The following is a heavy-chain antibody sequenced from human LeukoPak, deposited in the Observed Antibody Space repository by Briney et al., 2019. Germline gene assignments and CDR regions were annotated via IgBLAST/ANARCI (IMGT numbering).Heavy chain of an antibody. J-gene: IGHJ4*02. CDR2: IYYSGST. CDR1: GGSISSSSYY. V-gene: IGHV4-39*01. CDR3: ARALERYYYDSSGYYAHFDY. Sequence: PSETLSLTCTVSGGSISSSSYYWGWIRQPPGKGLEWIGSIYYSGSTYYNPSLKSRVTISGDTSKNQFSLKLRSVTAADTAVYYCARALERYYYDSSGYYAHFDYWGQGTLVTVSS. D-gene: IGHD3-22*01.